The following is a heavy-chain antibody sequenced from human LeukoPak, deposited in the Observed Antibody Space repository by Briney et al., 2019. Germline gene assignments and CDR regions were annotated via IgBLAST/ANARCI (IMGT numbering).Heavy chain of an antibody. J-gene: IGHJ5*02. CDR3: ARGRVGWFDP. CDR2: INHSGST. V-gene: IGHV4-34*01. Sequence: SETLSLTCAVYGGSFSGYYRSWIRQPPGKGLEWIGEINHSGSTNYNPSLKSRVTISVDTSKNQFSLKLSSVTAADTAVYYCARGRVGWFDPWGQGTLVTVSS. CDR1: GGSFSGYY.